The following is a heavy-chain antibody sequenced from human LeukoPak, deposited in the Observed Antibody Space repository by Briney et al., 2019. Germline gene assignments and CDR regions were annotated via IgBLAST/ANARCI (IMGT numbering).Heavy chain of an antibody. D-gene: IGHD2-15*01. CDR1: GFTFDDYA. J-gene: IGHJ3*02. CDR3: AKFLDCSGGSCYGIDAFDI. CDR2: ISWNSGSI. Sequence: GGSLRLSCAASGFTFDDYAMHWVRQAPGKGLEWVSGISWNSGSIGYADSVKGRFTISRDNAKNSLYLQMNSLRAEDTALYYCAKFLDCSGGSCYGIDAFDIWGQGTMVTVSS. V-gene: IGHV3-9*01.